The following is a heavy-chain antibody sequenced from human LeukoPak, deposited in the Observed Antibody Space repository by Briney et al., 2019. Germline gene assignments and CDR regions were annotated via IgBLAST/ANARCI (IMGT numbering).Heavy chain of an antibody. CDR1: GWSFNDYY. D-gene: IGHD2-2*01. CDR2: INARGDT. Sequence: SETLSLTCAVSGWSFNDYYWNWIRQPPGKGLEWIGEINARGDTNYNPSLKSRVTISVDTSKKQFSLRLTSMIAADTALYYCATGQVPAARGYNWFDPWGQGTLVTVSS. J-gene: IGHJ5*02. V-gene: IGHV4-34*01. CDR3: ATGQVPAARGYNWFDP.